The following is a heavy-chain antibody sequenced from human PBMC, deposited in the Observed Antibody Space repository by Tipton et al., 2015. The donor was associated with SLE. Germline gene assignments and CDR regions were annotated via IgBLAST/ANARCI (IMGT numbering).Heavy chain of an antibody. CDR3: ATGADFVEGGPLAI. Sequence: TLSLTCSISGGSMSSHYWNWIRQSPGKGLEWIGYIYYTGSTNYNPSFKSRVTISVDTSRRQISLKMTSVTAADTAVYYCATGADFVEGGPLAIWGRGTVVTVSS. CDR1: GGSMSSHY. J-gene: IGHJ3*02. D-gene: IGHD2-15*01. V-gene: IGHV4-59*11. CDR2: IYYTGST.